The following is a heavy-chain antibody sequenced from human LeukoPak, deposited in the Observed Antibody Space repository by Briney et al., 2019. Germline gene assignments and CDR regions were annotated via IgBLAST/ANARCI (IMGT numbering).Heavy chain of an antibody. CDR2: IIPILGIA. CDR1: GGTFSSYT. V-gene: IGHV1-69*04. D-gene: IGHD2-15*01. J-gene: IGHJ3*02. Sequence: GASVKVSCKASGGTFSSYTISWVRQAPGQGLEWMGRIIPILGIANYAQKFQGRVTITADKSTSTAYMELSSLRSEDTAVYYCARDGVRIENAFDIWGQGTMVTVSS. CDR3: ARDGVRIENAFDI.